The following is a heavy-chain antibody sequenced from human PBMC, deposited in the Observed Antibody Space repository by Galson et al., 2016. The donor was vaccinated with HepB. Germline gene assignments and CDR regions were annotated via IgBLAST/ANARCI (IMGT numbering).Heavy chain of an antibody. D-gene: IGHD1/OR15-1a*01. CDR1: GFTLIELS. V-gene: IGHV1-24*01. CDR3: ATGDTNRDNLNVPRI. CDR2: FDPEHAET. J-gene: IGHJ4*02. Sequence: SVKVSCKVSGFTLIELSMHWVRQAPEKGLEWMGGFDPEHAETFYAQNFQGRVTMTEDTSTETAYMELSSLRSAETAVYYCATGDTNRDNLNVPRIWGQGTLVTVSS.